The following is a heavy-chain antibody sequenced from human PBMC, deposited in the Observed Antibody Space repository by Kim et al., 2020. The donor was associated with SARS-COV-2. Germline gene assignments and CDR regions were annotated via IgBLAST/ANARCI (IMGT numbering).Heavy chain of an antibody. J-gene: IGHJ4*01. CDR1: GLSMTHHS. CDR3: AGTYFFDSRSHYYGNF. V-gene: IGHV4-59*08. CDR2: TYYAGST. D-gene: IGHD3-22*01. Sequence: SETLSLTCTVSGLSMTHHSWTWIRQPPGKGLEWIGQTYYAGSTNYNPSLKSRVTISLDTSKKQFSLRLTSVTAADTAVYYCAGTYFFDSRSHYYGNFWG.